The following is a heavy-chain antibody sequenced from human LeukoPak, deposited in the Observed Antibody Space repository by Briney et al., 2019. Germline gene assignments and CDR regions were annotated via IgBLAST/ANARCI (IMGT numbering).Heavy chain of an antibody. V-gene: IGHV1-2*02. CDR3: ARQYSSSYEYFQH. CDR1: GYTFTSYG. J-gene: IGHJ1*01. D-gene: IGHD6-13*01. Sequence: AASVKVSCKASGYTFTSYGISWVRQAPGQGLEWMGWINPNSGGTNYAQKFQGRVTMTRDTSISTAYMELSRLRSDDTAVYYCARQYSSSYEYFQHWGQGTLVTVSS. CDR2: INPNSGGT.